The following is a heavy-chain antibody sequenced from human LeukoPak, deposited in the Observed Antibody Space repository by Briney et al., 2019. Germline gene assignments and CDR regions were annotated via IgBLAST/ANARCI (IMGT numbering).Heavy chain of an antibody. V-gene: IGHV1-69*02. J-gene: IGHJ4*02. CDR1: GGTFSSYT. Sequence: SVKVSCKASGGTFSSYTISWVRQAPGQGLEWMGRIIPILGIANYAQKFQGRVTITADKSTSTAYMELSSPRSEDTAVYYCARGVPSDYDILTGSYYFDYWGQGTLVTVSS. CDR3: ARGVPSDYDILTGSYYFDY. D-gene: IGHD3-9*01. CDR2: IIPILGIA.